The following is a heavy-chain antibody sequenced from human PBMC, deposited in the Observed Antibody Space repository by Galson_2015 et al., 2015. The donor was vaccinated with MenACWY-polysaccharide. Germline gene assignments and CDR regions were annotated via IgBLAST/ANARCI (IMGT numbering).Heavy chain of an antibody. CDR3: ARGPFCGPVVPLSDS. CDR1: GFTFSSYA. Sequence: SLRLSCAASGFTFSSYAMSWVRQAPGKGLEWVSAISGGRTGTYYADSVKGRFTISRDNSKNTVYLQMNSLRAEDTAVYYCARGPFCGPVVPLSDSWGQGTLVTVSS. D-gene: IGHD3/OR15-3a*01. CDR2: ISGGRTGT. J-gene: IGHJ4*02. V-gene: IGHV3-23*01.